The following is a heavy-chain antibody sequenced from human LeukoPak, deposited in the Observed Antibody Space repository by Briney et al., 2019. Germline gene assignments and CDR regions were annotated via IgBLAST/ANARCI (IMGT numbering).Heavy chain of an antibody. CDR1: GFTFSNYA. V-gene: IGHV3-64*02. J-gene: IGHJ6*02. Sequence: GGSLRLSCAASGFTFSNYAMHWVRQAPGEGLEYVSAISSNGGSTYYADSVKGRFTISRDNSKNTLFLQMGSLRVEDMAVYYCARGFRAYYYYGRDVWGQGTTVTVSS. CDR2: ISSNGGST. CDR3: ARGFRAYYYYGRDV.